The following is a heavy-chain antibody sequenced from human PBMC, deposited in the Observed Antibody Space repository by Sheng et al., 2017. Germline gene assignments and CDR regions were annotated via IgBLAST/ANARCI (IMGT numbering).Heavy chain of an antibody. D-gene: IGHD3-10*01. Sequence: QVQLVQSGAEVKKPGSSVKVSCKASGGTFSSYAISWVRQAPGQGLEWMGGIIPIFGTANYAQKFQGRVTITADESTSTAYMELSSLRSEDTAVYYCARGVVMVRGVIFYYGMDVWGQGTTVTVSS. V-gene: IGHV1-69*13. CDR2: IIPIFGTA. CDR1: GGTFSSYA. CDR3: ARGVVMVRGVIFYYGMDV. J-gene: IGHJ6*02.